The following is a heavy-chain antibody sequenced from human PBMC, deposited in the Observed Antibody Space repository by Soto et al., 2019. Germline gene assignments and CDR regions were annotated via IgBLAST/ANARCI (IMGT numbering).Heavy chain of an antibody. J-gene: IGHJ4*02. CDR1: GYTFTNFG. V-gene: IGHV1-18*01. D-gene: IGHD3-3*01. CDR2: ISAYNGNT. CDR3: AREGTPIYY. Sequence: ASVKVSCKASGYTFTNFGISWLRQAPGQGLEWMGWISAYNGNTNYAQKFQGRVTMTTDTSTSTAYMEVRSLRFDDTAVYYCAREGTPIYYWGQGTLVTVSS.